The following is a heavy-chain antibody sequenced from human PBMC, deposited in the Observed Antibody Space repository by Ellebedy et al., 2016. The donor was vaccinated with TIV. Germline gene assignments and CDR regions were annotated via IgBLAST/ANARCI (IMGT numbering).Heavy chain of an antibody. CDR1: GGSFSGYY. J-gene: IGHJ5*02. V-gene: IGHV3-66*01. CDR3: ARDPRGGWASGENWFDP. CDR2: IYKDGGT. Sequence: ETLSLTCAVYGGSFSGYYWSWIRQPPGKGLEWVSVIYKDGGTNYTDSVEGRFTISRDTSKNALDLQMNSLRAEDTAVYYCARDPRGGWASGENWFDPWGQGTLVTVSS. D-gene: IGHD4-17*01.